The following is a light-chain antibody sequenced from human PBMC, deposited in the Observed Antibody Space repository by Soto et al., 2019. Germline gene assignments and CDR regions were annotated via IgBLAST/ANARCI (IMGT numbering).Light chain of an antibody. CDR3: HQYYRLPT. CDR2: WAS. J-gene: IGKJ1*01. CDR1: QSVLYSSNNKNY. V-gene: IGKV4-1*01. Sequence: DIVMTQSPDSLAVSLGERATINCKSSQSVLYSSNNKNYLAWYQQKPGQPPKLLIYWASTRESGVPDRFSGSGSGTDFALTISSLQAEHVAVCYWHQYYRLPTVGQGTKVEI.